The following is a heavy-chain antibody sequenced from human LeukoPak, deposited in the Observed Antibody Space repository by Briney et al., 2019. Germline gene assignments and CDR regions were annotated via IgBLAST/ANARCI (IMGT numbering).Heavy chain of an antibody. CDR2: VSYTGRT. V-gene: IGHV4-59*11. CDR3: ARLLDNDISGDPDTFDV. Sequence: SETLSLTCTVYGSSLSGHYWSWIRQPPGKRLEWIGYVSYTGRTKYNPSLQSRVTISIDTSKSQFSLKLTSVTSADTAVYSCARLLDNDISGDPDTFDVWGQGTTVIVSS. CDR1: GSSLSGHY. J-gene: IGHJ3*01. D-gene: IGHD3-22*01.